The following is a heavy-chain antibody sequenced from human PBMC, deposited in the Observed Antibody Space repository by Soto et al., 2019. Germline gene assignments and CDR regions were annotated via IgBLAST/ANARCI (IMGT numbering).Heavy chain of an antibody. D-gene: IGHD5-12*01. CDR2: IYPSGST. CDR3: AAGGGLPRYY. CDR1: GGSISSGGSS. J-gene: IGHJ4*02. Sequence: QLQLQESGSGLVKPSQTLSLTCAVSGGSISSGGSSWSWIRQPPGKGLAWIGYIYPSGSTYYNPYFKSRVTISVDRSKNQFSLKLSSVTAADTAVYYCAAGGGLPRYYWGQGTLVTVSS. V-gene: IGHV4-30-2*01.